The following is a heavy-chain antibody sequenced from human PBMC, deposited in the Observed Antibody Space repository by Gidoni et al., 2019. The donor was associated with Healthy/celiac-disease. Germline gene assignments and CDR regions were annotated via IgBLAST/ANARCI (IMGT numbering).Heavy chain of an antibody. CDR1: AGTCSSYA. D-gene: IGHD4-4*01. Sequence: QVQLVESGAAVKKRGSSVKVSCKASAGTCSSYAISWVLQAPGQGLAWRGGIIPIFGTANYAQKFQSRVTITADESTSTAYMELSSLRSEDTAGYYCARGPITVALQYYFDYWGQGTLVTVSS. CDR3: ARGPITVALQYYFDY. CDR2: IIPIFGTA. J-gene: IGHJ4*02. V-gene: IGHV1-69*01.